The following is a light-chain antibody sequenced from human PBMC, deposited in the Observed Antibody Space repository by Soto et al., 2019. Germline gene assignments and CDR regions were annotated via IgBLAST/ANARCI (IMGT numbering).Light chain of an antibody. CDR2: GAS. V-gene: IGKV3-20*01. CDR1: QSVRSTY. CDR3: QYYSSSLSIT. Sequence: EIVLTQSPGILSLSPGERATLSCRASQSVRSTYLAWYQQKPGQAPRLLIHGASSSATGIPDRFSGSGSGTDFTLTISRLEPEDFAVYYCQYYSSSLSITFGQGTRLEIK. J-gene: IGKJ5*01.